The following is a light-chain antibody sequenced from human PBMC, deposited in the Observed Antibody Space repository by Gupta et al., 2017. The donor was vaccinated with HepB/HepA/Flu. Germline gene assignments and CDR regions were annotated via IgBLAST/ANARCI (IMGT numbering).Light chain of an antibody. CDR2: DVI. Sequence: QSALTQPASVSWSPGPSITISCTATASDAGSYNHVSWYQHHPGKAPKLIIYDVIYRPSGVSNRFSGSKSGNTASLTISGLLTEDEADYYCSSYIRSSTLEVFGTGTKVSVL. CDR3: SSYIRSSTLEV. CDR1: ASDAGSYNH. J-gene: IGLJ1*01. V-gene: IGLV2-14*03.